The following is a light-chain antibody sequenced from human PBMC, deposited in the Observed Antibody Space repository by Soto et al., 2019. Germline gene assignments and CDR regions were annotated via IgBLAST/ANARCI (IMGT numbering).Light chain of an antibody. J-gene: IGKJ5*01. CDR3: QQLLSYPIT. Sequence: DIQLTQSPSFLSASVGDRVTITCRASQGISSYLAWYQQKPGKAPKLLIYAASTLQSGVPLTFSGSGSGTSFTLTISSLQPKDFATYYCQQLLSYPITFGQGTRLEIK. V-gene: IGKV1-9*01. CDR1: QGISSY. CDR2: AAS.